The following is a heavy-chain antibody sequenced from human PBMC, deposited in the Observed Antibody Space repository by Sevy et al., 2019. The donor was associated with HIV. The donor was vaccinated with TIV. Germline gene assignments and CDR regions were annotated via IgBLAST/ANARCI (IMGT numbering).Heavy chain of an antibody. CDR2: IKQDGSEK. CDR3: ARDKGQGWFDP. J-gene: IGHJ5*02. CDR1: GFTFSNYW. V-gene: IGHV3-7*01. Sequence: GGSLRLSCAASGFTFSNYWMSWVRQAPGKGLEWVAKIKQDGSEKYYVDSVKGRFTISRDKAKNSLSLQMNSLRAGDTAMYYCARDKGQGWFDPWGQGTLVTVSS.